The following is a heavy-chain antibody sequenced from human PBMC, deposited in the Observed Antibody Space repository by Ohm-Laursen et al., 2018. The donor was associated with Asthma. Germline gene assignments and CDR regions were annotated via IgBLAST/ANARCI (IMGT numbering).Heavy chain of an antibody. D-gene: IGHD1-26*01. CDR2: ISTASTFI. Sequence: SLRLSCTASGYTFSRYSIHWVRQVPGKGLEWVASISTASTFINYADSVRGRFTTSRDNAKSSVYLQMNSLRAEDTALYYCARIGSEWELPGREYSLHHWGQGTQVTVSS. CDR1: GYTFSRYS. J-gene: IGHJ1*01. CDR3: ARIGSEWELPGREYSLHH. V-gene: IGHV3-21*01.